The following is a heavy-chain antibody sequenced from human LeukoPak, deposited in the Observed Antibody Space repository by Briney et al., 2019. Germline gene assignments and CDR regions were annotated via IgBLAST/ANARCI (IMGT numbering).Heavy chain of an antibody. D-gene: IGHD3-3*01. CDR3: AKDGYYSSANHFARLHFDL. V-gene: IGHV3-23*01. Sequence: GGSLRLSCAASGFTFSTHAMNWLRQTPGKGLEWLSVISGDVQTTTYASSVKGRFTISRDNSKNTLYLEMNSLRVEDTAIYYCAKDGYYSSANHFARLHFDLWGRGTRVTVSS. J-gene: IGHJ2*01. CDR1: GFTFSTHA. CDR2: ISGDVQTT.